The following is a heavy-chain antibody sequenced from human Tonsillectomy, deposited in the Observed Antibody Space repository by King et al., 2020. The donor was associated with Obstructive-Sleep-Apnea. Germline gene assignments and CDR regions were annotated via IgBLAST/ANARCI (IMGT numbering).Heavy chain of an antibody. CDR2: IKSKTDGETT. CDR1: GFTFSNAW. J-gene: IGHJ4*02. Sequence: VQLVESGGGLVKPGGSLRLSCAASGFTFSNAWMSWVRQAPGKGLEWVGRIKSKTDGETTDYAAPVKGRFTISRDDSKNTLYLQMNSLKTEDTAVYYCTTAGSGSYYNLLDYWGQGTLVTVSS. CDR3: TTAGSGSYYNLLDY. V-gene: IGHV3-15*01. D-gene: IGHD3-10*01.